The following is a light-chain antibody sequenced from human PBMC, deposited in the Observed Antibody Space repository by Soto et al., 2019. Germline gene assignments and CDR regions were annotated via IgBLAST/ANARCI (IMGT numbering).Light chain of an antibody. CDR2: DNR. CDR3: GTWDSSLSAVV. CDR1: SSNVGENY. J-gene: IGLJ2*01. V-gene: IGLV1-51*01. Sequence: QSALTQPPSVSAAPGQRVTISCSGTSSNVGENYVCWYQQFPGRAPKLLIFDNRKRPSGIPDRFSGSKSGTSATLGITGLQTGDEADYYCGTWDSSLSAVVFGGGTK.